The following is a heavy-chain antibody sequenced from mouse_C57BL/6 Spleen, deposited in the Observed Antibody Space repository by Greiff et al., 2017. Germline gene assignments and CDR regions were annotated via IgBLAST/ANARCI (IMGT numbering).Heavy chain of an antibody. J-gene: IGHJ2*01. Sequence: QVQLKQSGAELVKPGASVKLSCKASGYTFTEYTIHWVKQRSGQGLEWIGWFYPGSGSIKYNEKFKDKATLTADKSSSTVYMELSRLTSEDSAVXFCARHGGNYYYGSRYYFDYWGQGTTLTVSS. V-gene: IGHV1-62-2*01. CDR2: FYPGSGSI. CDR3: ARHGGNYYYGSRYYFDY. CDR1: GYTFTEYT. D-gene: IGHD1-1*01.